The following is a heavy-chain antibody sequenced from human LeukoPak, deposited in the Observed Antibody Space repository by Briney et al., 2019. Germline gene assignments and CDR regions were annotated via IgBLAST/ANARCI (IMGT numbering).Heavy chain of an antibody. CDR1: GFSFSSYE. Sequence: PGGSLRLSCAASGFSFSSYEMNWVRQAPGKGLEWISYISSSGSTIYYANSVRGRFTISRDNAKNSLYLQMDSLRAEDTAVYYCARGSQVNGYFNDYWGQGTLVTVSS. D-gene: IGHD3-9*01. V-gene: IGHV3-48*03. CDR3: ARGSQVNGYFNDY. CDR2: ISSSGSTI. J-gene: IGHJ4*02.